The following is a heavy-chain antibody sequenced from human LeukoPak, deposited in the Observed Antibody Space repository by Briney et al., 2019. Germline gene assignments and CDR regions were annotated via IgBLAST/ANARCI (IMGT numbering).Heavy chain of an antibody. CDR1: GGSISSYY. CDR3: ARAKAVAGTFTHDH. Sequence: SETLSLTCTVSGGSISSYYWSWIRQPPGKGLEWIGYIYYSGSTNYNPSLKSRVTISVDTSKNQFSLKLSSVTAADTAVYYCARAKAVAGTFTHDHWGQGTLVTVSS. J-gene: IGHJ4*02. D-gene: IGHD6-19*01. CDR2: IYYSGST. V-gene: IGHV4-59*01.